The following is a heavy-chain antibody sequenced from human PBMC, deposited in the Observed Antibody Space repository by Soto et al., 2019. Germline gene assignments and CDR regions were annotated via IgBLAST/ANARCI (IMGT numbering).Heavy chain of an antibody. V-gene: IGHV3-30*18. CDR3: AKDPSVLQKYYYYYMDV. CDR2: ISYDGSNK. J-gene: IGHJ6*03. D-gene: IGHD2-2*01. Sequence: QVQLVESGGGVVQPGRSLRLSCAASGVTFSSYGMHWVRQAPGKGLEWVAVISYDGSNKYYADSVKGRFTISRDNSKNTLYLQMNSLRAEDTAVYYCAKDPSVLQKYYYYYMDVWGKGTTVTVSS. CDR1: GVTFSSYG.